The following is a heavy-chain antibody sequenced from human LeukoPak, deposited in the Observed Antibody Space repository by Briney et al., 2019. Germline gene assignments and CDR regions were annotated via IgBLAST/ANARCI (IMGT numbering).Heavy chain of an antibody. D-gene: IGHD3-22*01. CDR3: ARGGTYYYDSSGYYEALDY. J-gene: IGHJ4*02. Sequence: ASLKVSSKASGYTFTSSGISWVRQAPGQGLEWMGWVTAFNGNTSYAQKLQGRVTMTTDPSKTTAYMQLRSLRSDDTAVYYCARGGTYYYDSSGYYEALDYWGQGTLVTVSS. V-gene: IGHV1-18*01. CDR2: VTAFNGNT. CDR1: GYTFTSSG.